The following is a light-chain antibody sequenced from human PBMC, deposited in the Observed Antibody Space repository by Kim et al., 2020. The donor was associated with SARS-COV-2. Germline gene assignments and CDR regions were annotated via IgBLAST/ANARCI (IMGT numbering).Light chain of an antibody. V-gene: IGKV1-6*01. CDR1: QNIRND. Sequence: ASVGDRGTITCRAGQNIRNDLGWYQQKLGKAPKLLIYGASTLQSGVPSRFSGSGSGTDFTLTISSLQPEDFATYYCLQDYNYPWTFGQGTKVDIK. CDR2: GAS. J-gene: IGKJ1*01. CDR3: LQDYNYPWT.